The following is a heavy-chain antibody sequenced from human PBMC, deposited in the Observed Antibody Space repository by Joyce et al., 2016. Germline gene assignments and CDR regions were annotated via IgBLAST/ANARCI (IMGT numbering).Heavy chain of an antibody. Sequence: QVQLQESGPGLVKPSETLSLTCTVSGGSLSPYYWSWIRQSPGKGLEWIGYNHYTGSTDYNSSLKSRVTISVDTSKNQFSLKLNSVTAADTAVYYCARRGGDNSGYYVMWGQGTLVTVSS. CDR3: ARRGGDNSGYYVM. V-gene: IGHV4-59*01. D-gene: IGHD3-22*01. J-gene: IGHJ4*02. CDR2: NHYTGST. CDR1: GGSLSPYY.